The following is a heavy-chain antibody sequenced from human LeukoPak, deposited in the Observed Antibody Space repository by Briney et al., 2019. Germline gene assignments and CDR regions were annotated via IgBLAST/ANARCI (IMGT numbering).Heavy chain of an antibody. Sequence: PGGSLRLSCAASGFTFSDYYMSWIRQAPGKGLEWVSYISSSGSTIYYADSVKGRFTISRDNAKNSLYLQMNSLRAEDTAVYYCAAQGSLRYFDWLPYTAAFDIWGQGTMVTVSS. CDR2: ISSSGSTI. CDR3: AAQGSLRYFDWLPYTAAFDI. J-gene: IGHJ3*02. V-gene: IGHV3-11*01. CDR1: GFTFSDYY. D-gene: IGHD3-9*01.